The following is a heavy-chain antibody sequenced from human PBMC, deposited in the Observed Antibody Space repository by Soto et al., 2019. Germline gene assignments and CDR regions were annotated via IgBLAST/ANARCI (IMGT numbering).Heavy chain of an antibody. Sequence: QVQLQQWGAGLLKPSETLSLTCAVYGGSFSDYFWSWIRQPPGKGLEWIGEINHSGTTNYNPSLKGLVTISLHMSKNHFSLNLTSVTAADTAVHYSVATTMAYYYGMDVWGQGTTVTVSS. CDR3: VATTMAYYYGMDV. V-gene: IGHV4-34*01. CDR1: GGSFSDYF. CDR2: INHSGTT. D-gene: IGHD5-12*01. J-gene: IGHJ6*02.